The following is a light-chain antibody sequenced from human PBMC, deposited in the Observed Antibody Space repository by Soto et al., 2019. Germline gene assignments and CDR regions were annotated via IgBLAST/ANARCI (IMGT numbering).Light chain of an antibody. CDR2: DAS. J-gene: IGKJ4*01. CDR3: QQRSNWLALT. Sequence: EIVLTQSPATLSLSPGERATLSCRASQSVSSNLAWYQQKPGQAPRLLIYDASNRATGIPARFSGSGSGTDFTLTISSLEPEDFAVYYCQQRSNWLALTFGGGTKV. V-gene: IGKV3-11*01. CDR1: QSVSSN.